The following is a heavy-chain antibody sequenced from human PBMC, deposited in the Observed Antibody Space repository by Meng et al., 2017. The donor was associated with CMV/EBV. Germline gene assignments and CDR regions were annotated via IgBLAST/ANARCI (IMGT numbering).Heavy chain of an antibody. Sequence: SETLSLTCAISGDSVSSNSAAWNWIRQSPSRGLEWLGRTYYRSKWYNDYAVSVKSRITINPDTSKNQFSLQLNSVTPEDTAVYYCARDIASYYYDRSGYPNLYYYYGMDVWGQGTTVTVSS. CDR3: ARDIASYYYDRSGYPNLYYYYGMDV. CDR1: GDSVSSNSAA. V-gene: IGHV6-1*01. J-gene: IGHJ6*02. D-gene: IGHD3-22*01. CDR2: TYYRSKWYN.